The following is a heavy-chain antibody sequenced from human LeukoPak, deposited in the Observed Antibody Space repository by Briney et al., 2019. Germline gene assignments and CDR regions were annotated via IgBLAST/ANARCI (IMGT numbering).Heavy chain of an antibody. D-gene: IGHD5-18*01. V-gene: IGHV4-59*12. CDR3: ARGSYSYGSDY. CDR1: AGSISTYY. CDR2: IYYIGST. Sequence: SETLSLTCSFSAGSISTYYWSWIRQPPGKGLEWIGYIYYIGSTNYNPSLKSRVTISVDTSKNQFSLKLSSVTAADTAVYYCARGSYSYGSDYWGQGTLVTVSS. J-gene: IGHJ4*02.